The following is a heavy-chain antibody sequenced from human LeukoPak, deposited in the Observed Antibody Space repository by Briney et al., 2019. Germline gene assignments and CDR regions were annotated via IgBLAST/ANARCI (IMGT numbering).Heavy chain of an antibody. CDR3: ARVNYYDSSGYYYQPYYFDY. Sequence: SQTLSLTCTVSGGSISSGGYYWSWIRQHPGKGLEWIGYIYYSGSTYYNPSLKCRVTISVDTSKNQFSLKLSSVTAADTAVYYCARVNYYDSSGYYYQPYYFDYWGQGTLVTVSS. J-gene: IGHJ4*02. V-gene: IGHV4-31*03. CDR2: IYYSGST. D-gene: IGHD3-22*01. CDR1: GGSISSGGYY.